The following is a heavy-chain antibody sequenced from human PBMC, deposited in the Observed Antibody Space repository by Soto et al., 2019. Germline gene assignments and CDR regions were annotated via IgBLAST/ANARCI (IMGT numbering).Heavy chain of an antibody. CDR3: ATVRRGSGWYNDW. Sequence: QVQLVESGGGVVQTGGSLRLSCAASGFTFRNYGMHWVRQAPGKGLEWVAVIWYVGSQKYEAGSVKGRFTISRDNSKNTLYLQMDSLRDEDTAVYYCATVRRGSGWYNDWWGQGTLVIVSS. V-gene: IGHV3-33*01. CDR1: GFTFRNYG. D-gene: IGHD6-19*01. CDR2: IWYVGSQK. J-gene: IGHJ4*02.